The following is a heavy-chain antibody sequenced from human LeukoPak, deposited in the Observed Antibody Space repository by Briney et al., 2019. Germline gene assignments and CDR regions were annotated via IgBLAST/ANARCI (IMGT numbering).Heavy chain of an antibody. CDR2: IIPIFGTA. V-gene: IGHV1-69*05. J-gene: IGHJ6*03. CDR3: ARDRGEQQLNYYYYMDV. CDR1: GGTFSSYA. Sequence: GASVKVSCKASGGTFSSYAISWVRQAPGQGLEWMGGIIPIFGTANYAQKFQGRVTITTDESTSTAYMELSSLRSEDTAVYYCARDRGEQQLNYYYYMDVWGKGTTVTVSS. D-gene: IGHD6-13*01.